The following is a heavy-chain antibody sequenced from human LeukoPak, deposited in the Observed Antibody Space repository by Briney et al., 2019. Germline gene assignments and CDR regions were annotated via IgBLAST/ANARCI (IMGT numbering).Heavy chain of an antibody. CDR1: GGTFSSYA. D-gene: IGHD3-22*01. Sequence: GASVKVSCKASGGTFSSYAFSWVRQAPGQGLEWMGGISPIFGTANYAQKFQGRVTITTDESTSTAYMELSSLRSEDTAVYYCARAGTYYYDSSGYYSSDWFDPWGQGTLVTVSS. J-gene: IGHJ5*02. V-gene: IGHV1-69*05. CDR2: ISPIFGTA. CDR3: ARAGTYYYDSSGYYSSDWFDP.